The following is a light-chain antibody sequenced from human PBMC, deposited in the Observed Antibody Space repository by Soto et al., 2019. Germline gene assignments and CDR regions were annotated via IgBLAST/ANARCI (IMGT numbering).Light chain of an antibody. CDR2: EAS. J-gene: IGKJ2*01. CDR3: QQYSSYSPYT. Sequence: DIQMTQSPSTLSASIGDRVTITCRASQTVYTWLAWYQQKPGTAPKLLIYEASTLHSGVPSRFSGSGSGTDFTLVISRLQPDDLATYYCQQYSSYSPYTFGQGTQVEI. V-gene: IGKV1-5*03. CDR1: QTVYTW.